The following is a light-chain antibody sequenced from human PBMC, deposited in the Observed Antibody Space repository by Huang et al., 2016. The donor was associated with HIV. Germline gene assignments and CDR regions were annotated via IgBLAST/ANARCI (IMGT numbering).Light chain of an antibody. V-gene: IGKV1-8*01. CDR3: QQYYSYRT. CDR1: QDINNF. CDR2: AAS. Sequence: AIRMTQSPSSLSASTGDRVNIPCRASQDINNFLAWDQQKPGKAPILLIYAASILETGVPSRFSGSGSGTEFNLSISCLQSEDFATYYCQQYYSYRTFGQGTQVEIK. J-gene: IGKJ1*01.